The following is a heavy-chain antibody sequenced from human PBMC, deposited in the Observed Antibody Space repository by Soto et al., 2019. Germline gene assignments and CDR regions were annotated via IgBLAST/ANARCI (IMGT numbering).Heavy chain of an antibody. CDR1: GFTISINY. CDR3: ARGVGYGSGSYPYAFDM. D-gene: IGHD3-10*01. J-gene: IGHJ3*02. Sequence: GGSLRLSCAASGFTISINYMSWVRQAPGKGLEWVSIIYSGGSTYYADSVKGRFTISRDNSKNTLYLQMNSLRAEDTAVYYCARGVGYGSGSYPYAFDMWGQGTMVTVSS. V-gene: IGHV3-66*01. CDR2: IYSGGST.